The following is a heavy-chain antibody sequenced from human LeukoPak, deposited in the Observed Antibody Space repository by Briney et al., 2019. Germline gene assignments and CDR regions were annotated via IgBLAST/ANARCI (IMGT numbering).Heavy chain of an antibody. CDR1: GNIVSTNY. D-gene: IGHD3/OR15-3a*01. CDR3: VREDLGIEY. CDR2: LYMNDNT. Sequence: GGSLRLSCVSSGNIVSTNYMQWVRQAPGKGLESVSILYMNDNTYYADSVKGRSTISRDRSKKTLYLQMSSLRAEDTAVYYCVREDLGIEYWGQGTLVTVS. V-gene: IGHV3-53*01. J-gene: IGHJ4*02.